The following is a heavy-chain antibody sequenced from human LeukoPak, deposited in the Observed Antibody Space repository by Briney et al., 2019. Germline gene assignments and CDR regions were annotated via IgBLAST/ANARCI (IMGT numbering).Heavy chain of an antibody. J-gene: IGHJ3*02. CDR1: GFTFSNAW. Sequence: RAGGSLRLSCAASGFTFSNAWMSWVRQAPGKGLEWVGRIKSKTDGGTTDYAAPVKGRFTISRDDSKNTLYLQMNRLKTEDTAVYYCTTGSGWPYDAFDIWGQGTMVTVSS. V-gene: IGHV3-15*01. CDR3: TTGSGWPYDAFDI. CDR2: IKSKTDGGTT. D-gene: IGHD6-19*01.